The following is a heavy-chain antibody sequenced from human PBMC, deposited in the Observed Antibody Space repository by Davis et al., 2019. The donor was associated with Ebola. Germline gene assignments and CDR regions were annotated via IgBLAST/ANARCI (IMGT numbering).Heavy chain of an antibody. D-gene: IGHD6-19*01. CDR1: GYSFTSYW. J-gene: IGHJ6*02. CDR2: IYPGDSDT. Sequence: ESLIISCKCSGYSFTSYWIGCVRQMPGKGREWMGIIYPGDSDTRYSPSFQGQVTISADKSISTAYLQWSSLKASDTAMYYCARGIAVARRRYYYGTDVWGQGTTVTVSS. V-gene: IGHV5-51*01. CDR3: ARGIAVARRRYYYGTDV.